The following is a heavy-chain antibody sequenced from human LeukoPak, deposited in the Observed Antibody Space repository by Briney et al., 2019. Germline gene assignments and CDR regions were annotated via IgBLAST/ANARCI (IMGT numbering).Heavy chain of an antibody. J-gene: IGHJ3*02. CDR3: ATGARIAAAAKGYAFDI. Sequence: GSSVKVSFKASGYTFTSYYMHWVRQAPAQGLEWMGIINPSGGSTSYAQKFQGRVTMTRDMSTSTVYMELSSLRSEDTAVYYCATGARIAAAAKGYAFDIWGQGTMVTVSS. D-gene: IGHD6-13*01. CDR1: GYTFTSYY. CDR2: INPSGGST. V-gene: IGHV1-46*01.